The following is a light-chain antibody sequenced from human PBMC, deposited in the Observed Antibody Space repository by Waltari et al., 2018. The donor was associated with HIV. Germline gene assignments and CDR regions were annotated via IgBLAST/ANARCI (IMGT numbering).Light chain of an antibody. CDR1: SSDVGGYNL. V-gene: IGLV2-23*02. J-gene: IGLJ2*01. CDR2: EVS. Sequence: QSALTQPASVSGSPGQSITISCTGTSSDVGGYNLVSWYQQHPGKAPKLMIYEVSNRTSGVSNRFSGSKSGNTASLTISGLQAEDEADYYCCAYAGSTTYVIFGGGTKLTVL. CDR3: CAYAGSTTYVI.